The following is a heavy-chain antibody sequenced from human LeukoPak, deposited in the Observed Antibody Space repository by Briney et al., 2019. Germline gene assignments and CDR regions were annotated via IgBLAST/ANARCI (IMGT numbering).Heavy chain of an antibody. CDR3: ARVSHRRTVTTSWLDP. J-gene: IGHJ5*02. CDR1: GFTFSDYY. Sequence: GGSLTLTCAASGFTFSDYYMSWIGPAPWREREGVSYISNSSSYTNYADSLKGGFTIPIDKPKNSLYLQMNSRRAEETAVYYCARVSHRRTVTTSWLDPWGQGTLVTVSS. V-gene: IGHV3-11*06. CDR2: ISNSSSYT. D-gene: IGHD4-17*01.